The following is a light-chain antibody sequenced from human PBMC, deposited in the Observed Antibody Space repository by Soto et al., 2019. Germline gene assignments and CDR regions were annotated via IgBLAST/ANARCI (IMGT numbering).Light chain of an antibody. V-gene: IGKV1-9*01. J-gene: IGKJ3*01. Sequence: IQLTQSPSSLSASVGDRVPITFRDSQGISNYLAWYQQKPGKAPKLLIYAASTLQNRVPSRFSGSGSGTDFTLTINSLQPEDFATYYCQQLNTFPRTFGPGTKVDIK. CDR3: QQLNTFPRT. CDR1: QGISNY. CDR2: AAS.